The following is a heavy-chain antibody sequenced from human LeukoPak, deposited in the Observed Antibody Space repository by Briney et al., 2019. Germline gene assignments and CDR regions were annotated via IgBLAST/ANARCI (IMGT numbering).Heavy chain of an antibody. D-gene: IGHD2-15*01. Sequence: SETLSLTCAVYGESFSGHFWTWIRQPPGKGLEWIGEIYHTGRTNYQSSLKTRVRMSVDTSKKQFSLRLDYVTAADTAIYYCARGAVMVTAATPVLDSWGQGTLVSVSS. J-gene: IGHJ4*02. CDR3: ARGAVMVTAATPVLDS. V-gene: IGHV4-34*01. CDR2: IYHTGRT. CDR1: GESFSGHF.